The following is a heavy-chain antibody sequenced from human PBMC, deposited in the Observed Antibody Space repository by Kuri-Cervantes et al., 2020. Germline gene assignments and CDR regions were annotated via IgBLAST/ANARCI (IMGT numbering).Heavy chain of an antibody. J-gene: IGHJ4*02. Sequence: SLKISCAASGFTFDDYAMHWVRQVPGKGLEWVSGVSWNSGSIGYADSVKGRFTISRDNAKNSLYLQMNSLRAEDTAVYYCVRDRIYYDSSGYYENDYWGQGTLVTVSS. V-gene: IGHV3-9*01. CDR3: VRDRIYYDSSGYYENDY. CDR1: GFTFDDYA. D-gene: IGHD3-22*01. CDR2: VSWNSGSI.